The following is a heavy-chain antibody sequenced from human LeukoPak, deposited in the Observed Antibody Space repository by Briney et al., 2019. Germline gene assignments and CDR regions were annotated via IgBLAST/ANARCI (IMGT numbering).Heavy chain of an antibody. CDR2: IYYSGST. V-gene: IGHV4-39*01. D-gene: IGHD3-22*01. CDR1: GGSISSSSYY. J-gene: IGHJ3*02. Sequence: SETLSLTCTVSGGSISSSSYYWGWIRQPPGKGLEWIGSIYYSGSTYYNPSLKSRVTISVDTSKNQFSLKLSSVTAADTAVYYCARPYYYDSSGYYQDAFDIWGQGTMVTVSS. CDR3: ARPYYYDSSGYYQDAFDI.